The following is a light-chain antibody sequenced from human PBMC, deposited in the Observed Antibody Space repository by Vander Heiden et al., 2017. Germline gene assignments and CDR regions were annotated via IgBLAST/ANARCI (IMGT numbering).Light chain of an antibody. CDR3: MQALLTPYT. J-gene: IGKJ2*01. Sequence: IVLTPTPLSLPVTTAEPASISCRSRLCLLINVYYYLDWYLQRPGQSPQLLIYVASRRPSGVPERFSGTGSGTDFTLTISRVEAEDVGAYYCMQALLTPYTFGHGTKLAI. V-gene: IGKV2-28*01. CDR1: LCLLINVYYY. CDR2: VAS.